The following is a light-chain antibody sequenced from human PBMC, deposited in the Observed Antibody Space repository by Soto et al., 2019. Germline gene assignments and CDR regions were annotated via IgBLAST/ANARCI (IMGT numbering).Light chain of an antibody. V-gene: IGLV2-14*01. CDR3: SSYTARSTWV. J-gene: IGLJ3*02. CDR1: SSDVGGYNY. Sequence: QSALTQPASVSGSPGQSITISCTGTSSDVGGYNYVSWYQQHPGTSPKLMIYEVSNRPSGVSNRFSGSKSGNTASLIISGLQAEDEGDHYCSSYTARSTWVFGGGTKLTVL. CDR2: EVS.